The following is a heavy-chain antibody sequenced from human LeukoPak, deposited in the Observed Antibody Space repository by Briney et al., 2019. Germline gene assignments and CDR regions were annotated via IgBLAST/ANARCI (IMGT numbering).Heavy chain of an antibody. CDR1: GGSISSSSYY. V-gene: IGHV4-61*02. CDR2: IYTSGST. Sequence: SETLSLTCTVSGGSISSSSYYWGWIRQPAGKGLEWIGRIYTSGSTNYNPSLKSRVTISVDTSKNQFSLKLSSVTAADTAVYYCARDRRGIYYDSSGYTYYYYMDVWGKGTTVTISS. D-gene: IGHD3-22*01. J-gene: IGHJ6*03. CDR3: ARDRRGIYYDSSGYTYYYYMDV.